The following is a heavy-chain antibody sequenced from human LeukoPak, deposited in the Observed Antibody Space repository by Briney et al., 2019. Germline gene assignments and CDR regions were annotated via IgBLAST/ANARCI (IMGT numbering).Heavy chain of an antibody. D-gene: IGHD5-18*01. CDR1: GFTFSSYD. CDR2: IGTAGDT. Sequence: PGGSLRLSCAASGFTFSSYDMHWVRHATGKGLEWVSAIGTAGDTYYPGSVKGRFTISRENAKNSLYLQMNSLRAGDTAVYYCARGYSYGPYYYYGMDVWGQGTTVTVSS. CDR3: ARGYSYGPYYYYGMDV. V-gene: IGHV3-13*01. J-gene: IGHJ6*02.